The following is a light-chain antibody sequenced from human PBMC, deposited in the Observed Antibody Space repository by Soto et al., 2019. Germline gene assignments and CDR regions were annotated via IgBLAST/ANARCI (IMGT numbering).Light chain of an antibody. CDR1: NNDIGFYNY. CDR3: SSHISMNTYVA. Sequence: QSVLTQPASVSGSPGQSITISCTGTNNDIGFYNYVSWYQQHPGKAPKLMIYDVINRPSGVSNRFSGSKSGNTASLTISGLQAEDEADYYCSSHISMNTYVAFGGGTKLTVL. CDR2: DVI. J-gene: IGLJ2*01. V-gene: IGLV2-14*03.